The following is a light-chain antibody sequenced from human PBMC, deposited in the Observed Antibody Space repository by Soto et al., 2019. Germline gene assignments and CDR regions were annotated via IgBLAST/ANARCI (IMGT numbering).Light chain of an antibody. CDR2: DVS. Sequence: EIVLTQSPATLSLSPGERATLSCRASQSVTRYLAWYQQKPGLAPRLLIYDVSSRATGIPARFSGSGSGTDFTLTISSLEPEDFAVYYCQQRSNWPPVYTFGQGTKLEIK. CDR3: QQRSNWPPVYT. J-gene: IGKJ2*01. CDR1: QSVTRY. V-gene: IGKV3-11*01.